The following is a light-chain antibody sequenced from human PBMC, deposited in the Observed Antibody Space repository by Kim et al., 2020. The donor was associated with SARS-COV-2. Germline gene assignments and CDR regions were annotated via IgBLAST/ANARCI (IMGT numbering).Light chain of an antibody. CDR3: QQYDNLPRYS. CDR1: QDISNY. V-gene: IGKV1-33*01. Sequence: DIQMTQSPSSLSASVGDRVTITCQASQDISNYLNWYQQKPGKAPKLLIYDASNLETGVPSRFSGSGSGTDFTFTISSLQPEDIATYSCQQYDNLPRYSFGQGTKLEI. CDR2: DAS. J-gene: IGKJ2*03.